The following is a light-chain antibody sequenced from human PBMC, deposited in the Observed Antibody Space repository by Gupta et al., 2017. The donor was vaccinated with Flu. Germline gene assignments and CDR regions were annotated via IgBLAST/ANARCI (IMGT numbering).Light chain of an antibody. J-gene: IGLJ2*01. CDR1: SSDVGGYNY. CDR2: DVS. V-gene: IGLV2-14*01. Sequence: HSALTQPASVSGSPGQSITISCTGTSSDVGGYNYVSWYQQHPGRPPKLMIYDVSNRPSGVSNRFSGSKSGNTASLTISGLQAEDEADYYCSSSTSSSTVIFGGGTKLTVL. CDR3: SSSTSSSTVI.